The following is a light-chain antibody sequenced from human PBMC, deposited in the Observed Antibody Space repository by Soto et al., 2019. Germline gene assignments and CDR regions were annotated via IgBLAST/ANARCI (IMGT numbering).Light chain of an antibody. CDR2: NTS. CDR3: QQRQYWPPIT. Sequence: VLTQSPATLSLSPGERATLSCRASQSVSNYLAWYQQKPGQAPRLLIYNTSNRATGIPARFSGSGSGTDFTLTISSLEPEDFAIYYCQQRQYWPPITFGQGTKVDIK. CDR1: QSVSNY. V-gene: IGKV3-11*01. J-gene: IGKJ1*01.